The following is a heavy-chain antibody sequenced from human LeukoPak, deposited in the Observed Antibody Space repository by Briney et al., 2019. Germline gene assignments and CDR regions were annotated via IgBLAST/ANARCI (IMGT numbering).Heavy chain of an antibody. CDR3: ARGYLAVAGDY. Sequence: GGSLRLSCAASGFTFSSYSMNWVRQAPGKGLEWVSSISSSSSYIYYADSVKGRFTISRDNAKNSLYLQMNSLRAEDTAVYCCARGYLAVAGDYWGQGTLVTVSS. J-gene: IGHJ4*02. D-gene: IGHD6-19*01. CDR2: ISSSSSYI. V-gene: IGHV3-21*01. CDR1: GFTFSSYS.